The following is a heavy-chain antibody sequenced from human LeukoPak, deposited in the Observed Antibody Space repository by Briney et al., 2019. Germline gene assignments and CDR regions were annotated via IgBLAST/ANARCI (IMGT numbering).Heavy chain of an antibody. CDR2: INSNSGGT. CDR1: GYTFTGYY. CDR3: ARHHESYKYYGDYLNCFDR. J-gene: IGHJ5*02. V-gene: IGHV1-2*06. D-gene: IGHD4-17*01. Sequence: ASVKVSCKASGYTFTGYYIHWLRQAPGQGLEWMGRINSNSGGTDYTQKFQGRVTMNRDTSISTAYMEMTRLTSDDRAVYYCARHHESYKYYGDYLNCFDRWGQGTLVTVSS.